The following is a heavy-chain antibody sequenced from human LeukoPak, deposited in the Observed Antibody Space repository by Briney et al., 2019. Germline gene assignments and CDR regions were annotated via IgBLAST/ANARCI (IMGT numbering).Heavy chain of an antibody. D-gene: IGHD6-19*01. Sequence: SETLSLTCTVSGGSISSSSYYWGWIRQPPGKGLEWIGSIYCSGSTYYNPSLKSRVTISVDTSKNQFSLKLSSVTAADTAVYYCARHRLVVYYYYGMDVWGQGTTVTVSS. CDR1: GGSISSSSYY. V-gene: IGHV4-39*01. CDR3: ARHRLVVYYYYGMDV. CDR2: IYCSGST. J-gene: IGHJ6*02.